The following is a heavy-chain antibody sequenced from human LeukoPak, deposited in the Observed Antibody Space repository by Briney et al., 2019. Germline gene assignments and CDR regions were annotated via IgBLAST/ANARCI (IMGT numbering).Heavy chain of an antibody. D-gene: IGHD6-13*01. CDR1: GGSFSGYY. Sequence: SETQSLTCAVYGGSFSGYYWSWIRQPPGKGLEWIGEINHSGSTNYNPSLKSRVTISVDTSKNQFSLKLSSVTAADTAVYYCARVGARAEQQLVPSYFDYWGQGTLVTVSS. CDR2: INHSGST. J-gene: IGHJ4*02. V-gene: IGHV4-34*01. CDR3: ARVGARAEQQLVPSYFDY.